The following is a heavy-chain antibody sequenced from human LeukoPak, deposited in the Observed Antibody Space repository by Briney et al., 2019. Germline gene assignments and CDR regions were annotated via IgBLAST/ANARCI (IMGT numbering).Heavy chain of an antibody. CDR1: GFTFNTYN. CDR2: ISSRSTYI. D-gene: IGHD2-15*01. CDR3: ARHRSGGSQDDAFDI. Sequence: GGSLRLSCAASGFTFNTYNMNWVRQAPGKGLEWVSSISSRSTYIYYADSVKGRFTISRDNAKDSLYLQMNSLRAEDTAVYYCARHRSGGSQDDAFDIWGQGTMVTVSS. V-gene: IGHV3-21*01. J-gene: IGHJ3*02.